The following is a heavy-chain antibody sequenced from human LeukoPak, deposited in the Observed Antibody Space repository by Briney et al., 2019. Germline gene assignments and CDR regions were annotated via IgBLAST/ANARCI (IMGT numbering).Heavy chain of an antibody. CDR1: GFTFTSYA. V-gene: IGHV3-23*01. CDR3: VRDRGYCSGGTCYALWDY. Sequence: GGSLRLSCAASGFTFTSYAMSWVRQAPGKGLEWVSAISGSDGNTYYADSMKGRFTISRDNAKNSLYLQMNSLRAEDTAMYYCVRDRGYCSGGTCYALWDYWGQGTLVTVSS. D-gene: IGHD2-15*01. CDR2: ISGSDGNT. J-gene: IGHJ4*02.